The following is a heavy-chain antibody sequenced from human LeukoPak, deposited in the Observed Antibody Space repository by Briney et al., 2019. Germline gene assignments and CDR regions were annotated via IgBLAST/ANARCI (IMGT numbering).Heavy chain of an antibody. D-gene: IGHD3-22*01. CDR1: GYSFTSYW. Sequence: GESLKISCKGSGYSFTSYWIGWVRQMPGKGLEWMGIIYPGDSDTRYSPSFQGQVTISADKSISTAYLQWSSLKASDTAMYYCAGRYYDSSGYDAFDIWGQGTMVTVSS. CDR2: IYPGDSDT. V-gene: IGHV5-51*01. J-gene: IGHJ3*02. CDR3: AGRYYDSSGYDAFDI.